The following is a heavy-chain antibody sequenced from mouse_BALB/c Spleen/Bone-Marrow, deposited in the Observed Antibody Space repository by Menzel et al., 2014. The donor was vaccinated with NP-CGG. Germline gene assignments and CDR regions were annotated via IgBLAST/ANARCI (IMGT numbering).Heavy chain of an antibody. D-gene: IGHD2-14*01. CDR1: GFTFIAYT. V-gene: IGHV5-12-2*01. CDR3: ARHGEERPVLAMDY. J-gene: IGHJ4*01. Sequence: EVQLVESGGGLVEPGGSLKLSCAASGFTFIAYTMSRVRQTPEKRLEWVAYINNGGGSTYYPDTVKGRFTISRDNAKNTLYLQMSSLKSEDTAMYYCARHGEERPVLAMDYWGQGTSVTVSS. CDR2: INNGGGST.